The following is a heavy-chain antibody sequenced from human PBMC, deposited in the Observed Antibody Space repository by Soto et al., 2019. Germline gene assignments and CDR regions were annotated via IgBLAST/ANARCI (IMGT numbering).Heavy chain of an antibody. CDR2: MHPGDSDT. D-gene: IGHD6-13*01. V-gene: IGHV5-51*01. CDR3: ARHNRYSSTWFEGWFDP. Sequence: GESLKISCKGSGYSFSNNWVGWVRQMPGKGLEGMGIMHPGDSDTRYSPSFQGQVPISADKSINTAYLQWSSLKPSDSAMYYCARHNRYSSTWFEGWFDPWGQGTLVTVSS. J-gene: IGHJ5*02. CDR1: GYSFSNNW.